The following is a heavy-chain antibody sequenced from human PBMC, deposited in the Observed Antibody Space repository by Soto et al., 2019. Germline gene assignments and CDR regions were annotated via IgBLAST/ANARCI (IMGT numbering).Heavy chain of an antibody. J-gene: IGHJ3*02. CDR2: IYSGGST. V-gene: IGHV3-66*01. Sequence: GGSLRLSCAASGFTVSSNYMSWVRQAPGKGLEWVSVIYSGGSTYYADSVKGRFTISRDNSKNTLYLQMNSLRAEDTAVYYCARDTVAGPVGAFDIWGQRTMVTVSS. CDR1: GFTVSSNY. D-gene: IGHD6-19*01. CDR3: ARDTVAGPVGAFDI.